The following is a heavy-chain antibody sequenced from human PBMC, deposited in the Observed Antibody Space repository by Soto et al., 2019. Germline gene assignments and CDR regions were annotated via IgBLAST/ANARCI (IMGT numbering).Heavy chain of an antibody. V-gene: IGHV4-34*01. CDR2: INHSGST. J-gene: IGHJ4*02. Sequence: QVQLQQWGAGLLKPSETLSLTCAVYGGSFSGYYWSWIRQPPGKGLEWIGEINHSGSTNYNPSLNTRVTISVDTSKNQFSRKLSAVTAADTAVYYCARATTTMIGGTDFGYWGEGTLVTVSS. D-gene: IGHD3-22*01. CDR1: GGSFSGYY. CDR3: ARATTTMIGGTDFGY.